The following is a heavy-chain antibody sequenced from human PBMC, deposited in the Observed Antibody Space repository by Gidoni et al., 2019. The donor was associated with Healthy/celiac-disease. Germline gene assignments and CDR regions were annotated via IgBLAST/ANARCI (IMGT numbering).Heavy chain of an antibody. V-gene: IGHV3-49*05. CDR3: TRPRSRGFRFDAFDI. Sequence: EVQLVESGGGLVKPGRSLRLSCTASGFTFGDYAMSWFRQAPGKGLEWVGFIRSKAYGGTTEYAASVKGRFTISRDDSKSIAYLQMNSLKTEDTAVYYCTRPRSRGFRFDAFDIWGQGTMVTVSS. CDR2: IRSKAYGGTT. CDR1: GFTFGDYA. J-gene: IGHJ3*02.